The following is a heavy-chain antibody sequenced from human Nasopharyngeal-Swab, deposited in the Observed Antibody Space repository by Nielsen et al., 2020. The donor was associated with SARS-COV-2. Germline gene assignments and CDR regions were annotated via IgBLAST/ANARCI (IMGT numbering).Heavy chain of an antibody. V-gene: IGHV4-61*01. D-gene: IGHD2-2*01. CDR2: IFYTGNT. Sequence: SETLSLTCTVSGGSVSRGSHYWTWIRQPPGKELEWIEYIFYTGNTNYNPSLESRVTMSIDTSKNQFSLKLSSVTAADTAVYYCARDRGDLRKYHFDSWGQGTQIAVSS. CDR1: GGSVSRGSHY. CDR3: ARDRGDLRKYHFDS. J-gene: IGHJ4*02.